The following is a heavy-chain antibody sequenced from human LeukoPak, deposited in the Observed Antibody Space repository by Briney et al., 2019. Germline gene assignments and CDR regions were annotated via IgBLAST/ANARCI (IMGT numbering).Heavy chain of an antibody. J-gene: IGHJ4*02. CDR2: ISAYNGNT. Sequence: ASVKVSCKASGYTFTGYYMHWVRQAPGQGLEWMGWISAYNGNTNYAQKLQGRVTMTTDTSTSTAYMELRSLRSDDTAVYYCARSPITPYCSSTSCYGDYWGQGTLVTVSS. CDR3: ARSPITPYCSSTSCYGDY. CDR1: GYTFTGYY. V-gene: IGHV1-18*04. D-gene: IGHD2-2*01.